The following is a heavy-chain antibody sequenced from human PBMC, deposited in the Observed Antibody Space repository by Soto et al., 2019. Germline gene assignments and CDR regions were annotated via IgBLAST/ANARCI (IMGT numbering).Heavy chain of an antibody. Sequence: SETLSLTCTVSGGSISSYYWSWIRQPPGKGLEWIGYIYYSWSTNYNPSPKSRVTISVDTSKNQFSLKLSSVTAADTAVYYCASLHYDFWSGYYLNYWGQGTLVTVSS. CDR1: GGSISSYY. CDR2: IYYSWST. J-gene: IGHJ4*02. D-gene: IGHD3-3*01. CDR3: ASLHYDFWSGYYLNY. V-gene: IGHV4-59*01.